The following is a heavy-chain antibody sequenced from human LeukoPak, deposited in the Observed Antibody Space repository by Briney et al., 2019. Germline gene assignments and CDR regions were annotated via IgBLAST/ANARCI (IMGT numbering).Heavy chain of an antibody. D-gene: IGHD3-22*01. V-gene: IGHV4-4*07. CDR1: GGSISSYY. CDR2: IYTSGST. CDR3: AREADYFDSSGDDAFDI. J-gene: IGHJ3*02. Sequence: PSETLSLTCTVSGGSISSYYWSWIRQPAGKGLEWIGRIYTSGSTNYNPSLKSRVTMSVDTSKNQFSLNLSSVTAADTAEYYCAREADYFDSSGDDAFDIWGQGTMVTVSS.